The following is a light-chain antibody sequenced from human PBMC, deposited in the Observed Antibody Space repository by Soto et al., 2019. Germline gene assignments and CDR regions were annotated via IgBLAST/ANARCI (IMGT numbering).Light chain of an antibody. Sequence: TVWTQSPATLSFSPGERATLSCKASQRIGNFLGWFQQKPCQAPRLLINDACNRACGMPARLTGSGSGSDDPHTFSSLEHEDFGVYYCWQRYNWPLTFGGGTKVEIK. J-gene: IGKJ4*02. CDR2: DAC. V-gene: IGKV3-11*01. CDR3: WQRYNWPLT. CDR1: QRIGNF.